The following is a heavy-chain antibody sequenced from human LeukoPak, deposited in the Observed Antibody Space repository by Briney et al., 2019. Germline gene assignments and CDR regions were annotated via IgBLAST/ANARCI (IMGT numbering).Heavy chain of an antibody. CDR3: ARVNYDILTGPPSYYYYYGMDV. CDR2: IRTYNGNT. Sequence: GASVKVSCKASGYTFTSYGINWVRQAPGQGLEWMGWIRTYNGNTNYAQKLQGRVTVTTDTSTSTAYMELRSLRSDDTAVYYCARVNYDILTGPPSYYYYYGMDVWGKGTTVTVSS. D-gene: IGHD3-9*01. CDR1: GYTFTSYG. V-gene: IGHV1-18*04. J-gene: IGHJ6*04.